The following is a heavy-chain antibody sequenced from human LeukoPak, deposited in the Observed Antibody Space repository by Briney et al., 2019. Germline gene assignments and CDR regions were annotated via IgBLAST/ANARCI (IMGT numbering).Heavy chain of an antibody. D-gene: IGHD2-15*01. CDR3: ARLGSSNWFDP. CDR2: ISYDGSNK. V-gene: IGHV3-30*01. J-gene: IGHJ5*02. CDR1: GFTFSSYA. Sequence: GRSLRLSCAASGFTFSSYAMHWVRQAPGKGLEWVAVISYDGSNKYYEDSVKGRFTISRDNSKNTLYLQMNSLRAEDTAVYCCARLGSSNWFDPWGQGTLVTVSS.